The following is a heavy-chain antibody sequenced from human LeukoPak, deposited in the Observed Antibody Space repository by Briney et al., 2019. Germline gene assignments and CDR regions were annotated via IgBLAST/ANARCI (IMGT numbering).Heavy chain of an antibody. CDR3: AREFSGGFDY. CDR1: GGSFSGYY. V-gene: IGHV4-34*01. Sequence: SETLSLTCAVYGGSFSGYYWSWIRQPPGKGLEWIGEINHGGSTNYNPSLKSRVTISVDTSKNQFSLKLSSVTAADTAVYYCAREFSGGFDYWGQGTLVTVSS. CDR2: INHGGST. J-gene: IGHJ4*02. D-gene: IGHD2-15*01.